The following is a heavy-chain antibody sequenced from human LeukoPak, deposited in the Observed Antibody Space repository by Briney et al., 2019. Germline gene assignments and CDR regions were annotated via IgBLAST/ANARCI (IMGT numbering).Heavy chain of an antibody. J-gene: IGHJ4*02. D-gene: IGHD5-24*01. Sequence: ASVKVSCKASGGTFSSYAISWVRQAPGQGREWMGGIIPIFGTANYAQKFQGRVTITADESTSTAYMELSSLRSEDTAVYYCARDESRDGYNWGYGYFDYWGQGTLVTVSS. CDR1: GGTFSSYA. CDR2: IIPIFGTA. V-gene: IGHV1-69*13. CDR3: ARDESRDGYNWGYGYFDY.